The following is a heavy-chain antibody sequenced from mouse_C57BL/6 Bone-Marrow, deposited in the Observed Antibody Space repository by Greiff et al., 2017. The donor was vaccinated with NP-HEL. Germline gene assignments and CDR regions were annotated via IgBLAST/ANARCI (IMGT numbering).Heavy chain of an antibody. CDR1: GYTFTDYY. D-gene: IGHD1-1*01. V-gene: IGHV1-19*01. CDR2: INPYNGGT. Sequence: VQLQQSGPVLVKPGASVKMSCKASGYTFTDYYMNWVKQSPGKSLEWIGVINPYNGGTSYNQKFKGKATLTVDKSSSTAYMELNSLTSEDSAVYYCARREVVARLYWYFEVGGTGTTVPSPQ. J-gene: IGHJ1*03. CDR3: ARREVVARLYWYFEV.